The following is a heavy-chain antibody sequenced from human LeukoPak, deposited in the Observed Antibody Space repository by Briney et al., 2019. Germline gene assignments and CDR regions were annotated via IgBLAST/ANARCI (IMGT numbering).Heavy chain of an antibody. V-gene: IGHV4-61*02. CDR1: GGSISSGSYY. CDR2: IYSTGST. D-gene: IGHD3-10*01. J-gene: IGHJ4*02. CDR3: ARSGSGSFTR. Sequence: SETLSLTCTVSGGSISSGSYYWSWIRQPAGKGLEWIGRIYSTGSTNYNPSLKSRVTISVDTSKNRFSLKLSSVTAADTAVYYCARSGSGSFTRWGQGTLVTVSS.